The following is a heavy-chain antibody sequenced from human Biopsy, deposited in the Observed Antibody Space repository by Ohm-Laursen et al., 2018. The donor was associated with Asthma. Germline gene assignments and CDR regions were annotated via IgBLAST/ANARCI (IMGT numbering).Heavy chain of an antibody. CDR2: INHSGST. V-gene: IGHV4-34*01. Sequence: GTLSLTCAVYGGSFSGYYWSWIRQPPGKGLEWIGEINHSGSTNYNPSLKSRVTISVDTSKNQLFLNLSSMTAADTAVYYCARAASTTVFWSGYSHNWFDPWGQGTLVTVSS. CDR3: ARAASTTVFWSGYSHNWFDP. D-gene: IGHD3-3*01. J-gene: IGHJ5*02. CDR1: GGSFSGYY.